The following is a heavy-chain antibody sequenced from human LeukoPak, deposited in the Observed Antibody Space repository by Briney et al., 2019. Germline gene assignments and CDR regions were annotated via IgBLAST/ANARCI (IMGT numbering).Heavy chain of an antibody. D-gene: IGHD5-12*01. Sequence: SVKVSCKASGGTFSSYAISWVRQAPGQGLEWMGGIIPIFGTANYAQKFQGRVTITTDESTSTAYMELSSLRSEDTAVYYCARDPLDSGYVIVWGQGTLFTVSS. CDR3: ARDPLDSGYVIV. V-gene: IGHV1-69*05. CDR2: IIPIFGTA. J-gene: IGHJ4*02. CDR1: GGTFSSYA.